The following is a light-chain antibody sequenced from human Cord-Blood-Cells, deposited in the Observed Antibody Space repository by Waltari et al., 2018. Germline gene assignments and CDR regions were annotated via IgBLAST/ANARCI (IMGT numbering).Light chain of an antibody. Sequence: DIVMTQTPLSLSVTPGQPASISCKSSQSLLHSDGKTYWYWYLQKPGQSPQLLIYEVSSPFSGASDRFSGSGSGTEFTLKISRVEAEDVGVYYCMQGIHLPYTFGQGTKLEIK. CDR1: QSLLHSDGKTY. CDR2: EVS. J-gene: IGKJ2*01. V-gene: IGKV2-29*02. CDR3: MQGIHLPYT.